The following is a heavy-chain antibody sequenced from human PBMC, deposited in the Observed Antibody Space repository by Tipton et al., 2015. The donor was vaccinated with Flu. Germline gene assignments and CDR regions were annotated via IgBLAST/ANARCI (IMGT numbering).Heavy chain of an antibody. CDR2: ISSSGSTI. J-gene: IGHJ3*01. V-gene: IGHV3-11*04. Sequence: LSLTCAVSGVSISSGGYYWSWIRQPPGKGLEWVSYISSSGSTIYYADSVKGRFTMSRDNAKNSLYLQMNSLRAEDTAVYYCAREIRDGYTVWGQGTMVSVSS. CDR1: GVSISSGGYY. D-gene: IGHD5-24*01. CDR3: AREIRDGYTV.